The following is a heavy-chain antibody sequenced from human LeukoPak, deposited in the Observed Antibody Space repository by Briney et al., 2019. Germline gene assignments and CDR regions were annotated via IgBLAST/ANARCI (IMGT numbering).Heavy chain of an antibody. Sequence: GGSLRLSCAASGFTVSSNEMSWVRQAPGKGLEWVSSISGGSTYYADSRKGRFTISRDNSKNTLYLQMNSLRAEDTAVYYCATPYSSLGKQYFQHWGQGTLVTVSS. CDR3: ATPYSSLGKQYFQH. D-gene: IGHD6-19*01. CDR1: GFTVSSNE. J-gene: IGHJ1*01. V-gene: IGHV3-38-3*01. CDR2: ISGGST.